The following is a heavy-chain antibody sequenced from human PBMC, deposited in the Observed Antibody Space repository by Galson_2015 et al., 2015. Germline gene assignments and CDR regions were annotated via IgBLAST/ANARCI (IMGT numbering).Heavy chain of an antibody. D-gene: IGHD3-3*01. CDR3: ARLLEGYDFWSGSIGMDV. CDR1: GFTFSSYS. V-gene: IGHV3-21*01. Sequence: SLRLSCAASGFTFSSYSMNWVRQAPGKGLEWVSSISSSSSYIYYADSVKGRFAISRDNAKNSLYLQMNSLRAEDTAVYYCARLLEGYDFWSGSIGMDVWGQGTTVTVSS. CDR2: ISSSSSYI. J-gene: IGHJ6*02.